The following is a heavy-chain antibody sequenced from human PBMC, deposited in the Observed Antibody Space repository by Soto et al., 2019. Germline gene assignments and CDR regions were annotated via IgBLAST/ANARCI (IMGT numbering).Heavy chain of an antibody. CDR3: ARGNPLDI. Sequence: RASVKVSCKASGGTFSSFAINWVRQAPGQGPEWMGGTIPILGTANYAQKFQGRVTIIADETTNTASLELTSLRSEDTAVYYCARGNPLDIWGQGTTVTVSS. V-gene: IGHV1-69*13. CDR2: TIPILGTA. J-gene: IGHJ6*02. CDR1: GGTFSSFA.